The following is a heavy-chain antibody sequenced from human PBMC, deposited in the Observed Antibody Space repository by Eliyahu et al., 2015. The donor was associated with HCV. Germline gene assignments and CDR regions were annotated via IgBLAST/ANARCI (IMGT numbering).Heavy chain of an antibody. J-gene: IGHJ4*02. CDR3: ARHPDGWSGLAWYFDY. CDR1: GGSISSNNYY. CDR2: ISYSGSA. Sequence: QLQLQESGPGLVKPSETLSLTCTVSGGSISSNNYYWGWIRQPPGKGLEWIGIISYSGSAYFNPSLKSRVTISVDTSKNQFSLKLTSVTAADTAVYYCARHPDGWSGLAWYFDYWGQGALVTVSS. D-gene: IGHD6-19*01. V-gene: IGHV4-39*01.